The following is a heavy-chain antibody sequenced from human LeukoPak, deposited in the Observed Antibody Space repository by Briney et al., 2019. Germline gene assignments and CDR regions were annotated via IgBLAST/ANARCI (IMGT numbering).Heavy chain of an antibody. V-gene: IGHV3-23*01. D-gene: IGHD6-13*01. CDR3: ARDQALQLVGDT. CDR2: ITCRGGTT. J-gene: IGHJ5*02. Sequence: SGGSLRLSCAASGFTFDTHHMSGVRQAPGKGLEWRSDITCRGGTTHYSDSVTGRFTISRDNSKNTLYLQMDSLRAEDTAVYYCARDQALQLVGDTWGQGTLVSVSS. CDR1: GFTFDTHH.